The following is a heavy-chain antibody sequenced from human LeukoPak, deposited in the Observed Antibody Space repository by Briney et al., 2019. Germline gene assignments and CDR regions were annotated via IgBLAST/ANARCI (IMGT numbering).Heavy chain of an antibody. CDR1: GFTFRNYA. V-gene: IGHV3-23*01. CDR3: VTVGMTSIWSYLRFDP. CDR2: ISGGGGGA. J-gene: IGHJ5*02. Sequence: SGGSLRLSCAASGFTFRNYAMGCVRQAPGKGLEWVSVISGGGGGAYYADSLKGRFTISRDNAKNTLYLQMSSLRAEDTAVYYCVTVGMTSIWSYLRFDPRGQGTLVSVSS. D-gene: IGHD1-26*01.